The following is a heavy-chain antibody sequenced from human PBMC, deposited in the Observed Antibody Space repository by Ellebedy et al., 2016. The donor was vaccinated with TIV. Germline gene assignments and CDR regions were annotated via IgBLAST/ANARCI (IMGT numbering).Heavy chain of an antibody. D-gene: IGHD3-9*01. CDR3: AREDDILTGELDY. J-gene: IGHJ4*02. CDR1: GFTFSSYG. V-gene: IGHV3-33*08. Sequence: GESLKISCAASGFTFSSYGMPWVRQAPGKGLEWVAVIWYDGSNKYYADSVKGRFTISRDNSKNTLYFQMNSLRAEDTAVYYCAREDDILTGELDYWGQGTLVTVSS. CDR2: IWYDGSNK.